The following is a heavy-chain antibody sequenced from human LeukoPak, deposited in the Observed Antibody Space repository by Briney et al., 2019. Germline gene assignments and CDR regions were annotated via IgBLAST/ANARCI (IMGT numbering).Heavy chain of an antibody. J-gene: IGHJ6*02. CDR2: ISYDGSNK. Sequence: GGSLRLSCAASGFTFSSYAMHWVRQAPGKGLEWVAVISYDGSNKYYADSVKGRFTISRDNSKNTLYLQMNSLRAEDTAVYYRARPLHTVTWGCMDVWGQGTTVTVSS. D-gene: IGHD4-17*01. V-gene: IGHV3-30-3*01. CDR1: GFTFSSYA. CDR3: ARPLHTVTWGCMDV.